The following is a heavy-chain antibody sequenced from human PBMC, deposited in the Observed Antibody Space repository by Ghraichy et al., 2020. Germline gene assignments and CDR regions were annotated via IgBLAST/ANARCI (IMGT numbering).Heavy chain of an antibody. CDR2: INHSGST. V-gene: IGHV4-34*01. Sequence: SQTLSLTCAVYGGSFSGYYWSWIRQPPGKGLEWIGEINHSGSTNYNPSLKSRVTISVDTSKNQFSLKLSSVTAADTAVYYCARDTGYYYDSSGGKLDGMDVWGQGTTVTVSS. CDR1: GGSFSGYY. D-gene: IGHD3-22*01. CDR3: ARDTGYYYDSSGGKLDGMDV. J-gene: IGHJ6*02.